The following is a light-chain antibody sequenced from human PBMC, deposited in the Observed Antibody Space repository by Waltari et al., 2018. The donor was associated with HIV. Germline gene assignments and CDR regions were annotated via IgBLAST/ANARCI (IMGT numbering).Light chain of an antibody. CDR1: QSVRSAS. CDR2: GAS. CDR3: QQYAASPLT. J-gene: IGKJ4*01. Sequence: EIVLTQSPGTLSLSPGERATLSCRASQSVRSASLAWYQQKPGQAPRLLISGASSRAPGIPDRFSGSGAVTDFILTISRLEPEDCAVYYCQQYAASPLTFGGGTRVEIK. V-gene: IGKV3-20*01.